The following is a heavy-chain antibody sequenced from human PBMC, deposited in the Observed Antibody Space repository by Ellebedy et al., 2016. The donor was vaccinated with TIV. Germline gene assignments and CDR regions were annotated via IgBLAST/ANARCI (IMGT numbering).Heavy chain of an antibody. CDR1: GYTLTDDY. CDR3: ARMSGSPRGY. J-gene: IGHJ4*02. Sequence: ASVKVSCKASGYTLTDDYVHWVRQAPGQGLEWMGCIDPRSGGTEYEQKFRGRVTMTSDSLLSTVYMQLTRLGSDDTAVYYCARMSGSPRGYWGQGTLVTVSS. CDR2: IDPRSGGT. D-gene: IGHD3-10*01. V-gene: IGHV1-2*02.